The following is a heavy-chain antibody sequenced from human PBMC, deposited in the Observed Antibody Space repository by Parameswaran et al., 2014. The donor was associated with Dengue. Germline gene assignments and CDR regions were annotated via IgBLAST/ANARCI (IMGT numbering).Heavy chain of an antibody. V-gene: IGHV4-34*01. CDR1: GGSFSGYY. D-gene: IGHD3-22*01. CDR3: ARALITMIVVVPYYYGMDV. J-gene: IGHJ6*02. Sequence: ASETLSLTCAVYGGSFSGYYWSWIRQPPGKGLEWIGEINHSGSTNYNPSLKSRVTISVDTSKNQFSLKLSSVTAADTAVYYCARALITMIVVVPYYYGMDVWGQGTTVTVSS. CDR2: INHSGST.